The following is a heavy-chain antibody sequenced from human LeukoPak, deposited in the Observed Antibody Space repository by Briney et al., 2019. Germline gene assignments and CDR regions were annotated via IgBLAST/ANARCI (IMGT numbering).Heavy chain of an antibody. J-gene: IGHJ3*02. CDR2: IYTSGST. D-gene: IGHD3-10*01. CDR3: ARDDMVRGVFVDAFDI. CDR1: GGSISSYY. V-gene: IGHV4-4*07. Sequence: PSETLSLTCTVSGGSISSYYWSWIRQPAGKGLEWIGRIYTSGSTNYNPSLKSRVTMSVDTSKNQFSLRLSSVTAADTAVYYCARDDMVRGVFVDAFDIWGQGTMVTVSS.